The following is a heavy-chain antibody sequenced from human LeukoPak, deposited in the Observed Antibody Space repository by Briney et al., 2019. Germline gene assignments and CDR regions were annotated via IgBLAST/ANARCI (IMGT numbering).Heavy chain of an antibody. J-gene: IGHJ1*01. D-gene: IGHD1-26*01. CDR3: AKDGPSGSYFFQH. Sequence: GGSLRLSCAASGFTVSSYAISWVRQAPGKGLEWVSAISGSGGSTYYADSVKGRFTISRDNSKNTLYLQVNSLRAEDTAVYYCAKDGPSGSYFFQHWGQGTLVTVSS. V-gene: IGHV3-23*01. CDR2: ISGSGGST. CDR1: GFTVSSYA.